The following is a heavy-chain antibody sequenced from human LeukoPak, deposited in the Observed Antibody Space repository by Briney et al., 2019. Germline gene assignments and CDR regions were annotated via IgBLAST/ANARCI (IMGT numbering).Heavy chain of an antibody. D-gene: IGHD2-15*01. CDR1: GGSFSGYY. CDR2: INHSGST. CDR3: ARGSQSGGSLAFDI. J-gene: IGHJ3*02. V-gene: IGHV4-34*01. Sequence: PSETLPLTCAVYGGSFSGYYWSWIRQPPGKGLEWIGEINHSGSTNYNPSLKSRVTISVDTSKNQFSLKLSSVTAADTAVYYCARGSQSGGSLAFDIWGQGTMVTVSS.